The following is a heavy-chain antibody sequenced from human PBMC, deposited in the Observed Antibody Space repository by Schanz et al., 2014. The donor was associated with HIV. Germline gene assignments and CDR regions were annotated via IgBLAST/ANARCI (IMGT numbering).Heavy chain of an antibody. CDR2: IKPNSGET. J-gene: IGHJ5*02. V-gene: IGHV1-2*02. D-gene: IGHD5-12*01. CDR3: TRSRYELHWLDL. CDR1: GGTFSRYA. Sequence: QVQLVQSGAEVKKPGSSVKVSCNASGGTFSRYAISWVRQAPGQGLEWMGWIKPNSGETKFARKFQGRVTMTRDTSINTAYMELRRLTYDDTAVYFCTRSRYELHWLDLWGQGTLVTVSS.